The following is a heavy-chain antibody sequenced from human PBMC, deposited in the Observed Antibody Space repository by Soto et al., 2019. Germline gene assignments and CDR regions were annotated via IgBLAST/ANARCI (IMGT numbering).Heavy chain of an antibody. CDR2: ISGSGGST. CDR3: AKVGRGEKYLQSGPRASMITFRTRPTSNYYFDY. CDR1: GFTFSSYA. J-gene: IGHJ4*02. D-gene: IGHD3-16*01. V-gene: IGHV3-23*01. Sequence: GGSLRLSCAASGFTFSSYAMSWVRQAPGKGLEWVSAISGSGGSTYYADSVKGRFTISRDNSKNTLYLQMNSLRAEDTAVYYCAKVGRGEKYLQSGPRASMITFRTRPTSNYYFDYWGQGTLVTVSS.